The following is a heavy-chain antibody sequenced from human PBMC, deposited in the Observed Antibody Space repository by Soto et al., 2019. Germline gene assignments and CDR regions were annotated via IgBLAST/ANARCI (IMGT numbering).Heavy chain of an antibody. V-gene: IGHV1-58*01. J-gene: IGHJ3*02. CDR2: IDVGSANA. Sequence: SVKVSCKTSGFTFSSSAVHWVRQARGHRLQWIGWIDVGSANANYAQMLQERVTISRDMSTSTAYMELSSLRPEDTAVYYCAIYWGDYIRFDAFDIWGQGTMVPVSS. CDR1: GFTFSSSA. CDR3: AIYWGDYIRFDAFDI. D-gene: IGHD4-17*01.